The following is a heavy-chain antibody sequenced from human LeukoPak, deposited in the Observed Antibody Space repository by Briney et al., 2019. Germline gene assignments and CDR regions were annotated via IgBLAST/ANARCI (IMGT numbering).Heavy chain of an antibody. CDR2: MSSDGSKI. V-gene: IGHV3-30*04. CDR1: GFSFGSHA. J-gene: IGHJ4*02. D-gene: IGHD3-9*01. CDR3: ARAFVLRYFDWLSLGLGY. Sequence: PGGSLRLSCEASGFSFGSHALHWVRQASGKGLEWVAIMSSDGSKIYYADSVKGRFTISRDGSKNTLHLQMNSLRPEDTAMYYCARAFVLRYFDWLSLGLGYWGQGTPVTVSS.